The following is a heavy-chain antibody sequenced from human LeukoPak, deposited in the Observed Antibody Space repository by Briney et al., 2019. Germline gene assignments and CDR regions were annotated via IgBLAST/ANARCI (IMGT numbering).Heavy chain of an antibody. CDR1: GFNFNTFW. Sequence: GGSLRLSCAASGFNFNTFWMTWVRQAPGKGLEWVSSISWRSSDIEYADSVKGRFTISRDIDKKSLYLQMNSLRVEDTAVYYCARELSLSSSRHLDYWGQGTLVTVSS. V-gene: IGHV3-21*01. CDR2: ISWRSSDI. CDR3: ARELSLSSSRHLDY. D-gene: IGHD6-6*01. J-gene: IGHJ4*02.